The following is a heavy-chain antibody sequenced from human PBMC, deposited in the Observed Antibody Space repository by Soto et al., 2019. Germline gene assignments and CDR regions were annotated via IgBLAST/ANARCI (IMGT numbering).Heavy chain of an antibody. J-gene: IGHJ6*02. Sequence: QVQLVQSGAEVKKPGSSVKVSCKASGGTDTNYVISWVRQAPGQGLERMGGIFPKFGTTYSAQKLQDRLTITADESTSTVYMQLSSLRLDDTAVYYCEAEMTFGKLSVVWGQGTTVTVSS. V-gene: IGHV1-69*01. CDR2: IFPKFGTT. CDR3: EAEMTFGKLSVV. CDR1: GGTDTNYV. D-gene: IGHD3-16*02.